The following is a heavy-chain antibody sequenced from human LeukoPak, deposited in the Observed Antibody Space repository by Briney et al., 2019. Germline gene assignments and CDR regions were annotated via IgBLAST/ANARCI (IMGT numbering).Heavy chain of an antibody. J-gene: IGHJ1*01. Sequence: GGSLRLSCAASGFTFRSYNMNWVRQAPGKGLEWVSYITGGSTTIYYADSVKGRFTISRDNAKNSLYLQMNSLRAEDTAVYYCARASSSGWNFQHWGQGTLVTVSS. CDR2: ITGGSTTI. CDR3: ARASSSGWNFQH. V-gene: IGHV3-48*01. D-gene: IGHD6-19*01. CDR1: GFTFRSYN.